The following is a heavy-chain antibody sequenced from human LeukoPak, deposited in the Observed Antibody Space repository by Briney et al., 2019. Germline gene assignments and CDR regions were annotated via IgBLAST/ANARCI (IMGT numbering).Heavy chain of an antibody. V-gene: IGHV3-48*04. D-gene: IGHD2-15*01. CDR2: ISSSSSTI. CDR3: ARPTEYCSGGSCRRAHYYYGMDV. J-gene: IGHJ6*02. Sequence: GGSLRLSCAASGFTFSSYNMNWVRQAPGKGLEWVSFISSSSSTIYYADSVKGRFTVSRDNAKKTLYLQMNSLRAEDTAVYYCARPTEYCSGGSCRRAHYYYGMDVWGQGTTVTVSS. CDR1: GFTFSSYN.